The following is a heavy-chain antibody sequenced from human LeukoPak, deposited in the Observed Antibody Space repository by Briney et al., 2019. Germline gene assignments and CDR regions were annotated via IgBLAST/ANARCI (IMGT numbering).Heavy chain of an antibody. V-gene: IGHV1-46*01. D-gene: IGHD4-11*01. CDR1: VYTFTNYY. Sequence: GASVTVSCKASVYTFTNYYMHWVRQAPGQGLEWMGIIIPGGGSAAYAQKFQGRVTMTRDTSTSTVYMELTSLRSEDTAVYYCARGDYTNYAFFDYWGQGTLVTVSS. CDR2: IIPGGGSA. CDR3: ARGDYTNYAFFDY. J-gene: IGHJ4*02.